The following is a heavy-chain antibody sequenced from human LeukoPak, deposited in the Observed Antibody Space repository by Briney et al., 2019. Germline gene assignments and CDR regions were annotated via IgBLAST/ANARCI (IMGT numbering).Heavy chain of an antibody. D-gene: IGHD2-2*01. J-gene: IGHJ5*02. CDR3: ARDFTPPHCTSTSCRRGGWFGR. CDR2: INPYNANT. V-gene: IGHV1-18*01. Sequence: GASVKVSCKASGYTFTNYGITLVRQAPGQGHEWMGWINPYNANTAYAQELQGRVTMTTDTSTRTAYIDLRSLRSDDTAVYYCARDFTPPHCTSTSCRRGGWFGRWGQGTLVTVSS. CDR1: GYTFTNYG.